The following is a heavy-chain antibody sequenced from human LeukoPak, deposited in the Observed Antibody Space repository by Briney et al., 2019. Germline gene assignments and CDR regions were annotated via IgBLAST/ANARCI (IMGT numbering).Heavy chain of an antibody. CDR3: ARVRSGNS. J-gene: IGHJ4*02. V-gene: IGHV3-48*01. CDR2: ISSSSNTI. CDR1: GFTLSTNW. Sequence: GGSLRLSCTASGFTLSTNWMSWVRQAPGKGLEWISYISSSSNTIYYADSVKGRFTISRDNAKNSLYLQMNSLRAEDTAVYYCARVRSGNSWGQGTLVTVSS. D-gene: IGHD3-10*01.